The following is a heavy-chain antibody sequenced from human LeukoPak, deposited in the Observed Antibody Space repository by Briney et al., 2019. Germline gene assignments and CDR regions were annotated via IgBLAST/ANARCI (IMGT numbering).Heavy chain of an antibody. CDR2: IRYDGSNK. CDR3: AKGKIAVAGGMDFDY. CDR1: GFTFSSYG. V-gene: IGHV3-30*02. J-gene: IGHJ4*02. Sequence: PGGSLRLSCAASGFTFSSYGMHWVRQAPGKGLEWVAFIRYDGSNKYYADSVKGRFTISRDNSKNTLYLQMNSLRAEDTAVYYCAKGKIAVAGGMDFDYWGQGTLVTVSS. D-gene: IGHD6-19*01.